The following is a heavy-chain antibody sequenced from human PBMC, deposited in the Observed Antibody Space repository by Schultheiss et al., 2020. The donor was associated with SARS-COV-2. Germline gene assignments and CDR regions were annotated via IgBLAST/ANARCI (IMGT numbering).Heavy chain of an antibody. CDR1: GFTFSSYA. Sequence: GGSLRLSCAASGFTFSSYAMSWVRQAPGKGLEWVANIKQDGSEKYYVDSVKGRFTISRDNAKNTVYLQMNSLRTEDTAVYYCARGVGIRDYLDYWGQGALVTVSS. CDR2: IKQDGSEK. CDR3: ARGVGIRDYLDY. D-gene: IGHD3-10*01. V-gene: IGHV3-7*01. J-gene: IGHJ4*02.